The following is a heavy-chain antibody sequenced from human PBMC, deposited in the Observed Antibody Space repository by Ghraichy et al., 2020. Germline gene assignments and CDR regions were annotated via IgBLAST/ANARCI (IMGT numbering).Heavy chain of an antibody. Sequence: GGSLRLSCAASGFTFSSYAMSWVRQAPGKGLEWVSGISGSGGSTYYADSVKGRFTISRDNSKNTLYLQVNSLRAEDTAVYYCAKEEAMTTVTTLGWLLPGHFDYWGQGTLVTVSS. D-gene: IGHD4-11*01. CDR3: AKEEAMTTVTTLGWLLPGHFDY. CDR2: ISGSGGST. V-gene: IGHV3-23*01. J-gene: IGHJ4*02. CDR1: GFTFSSYA.